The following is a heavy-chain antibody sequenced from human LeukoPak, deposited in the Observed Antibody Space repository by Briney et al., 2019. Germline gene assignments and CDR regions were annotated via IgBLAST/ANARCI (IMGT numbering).Heavy chain of an antibody. D-gene: IGHD5-24*01. CDR3: ARQGEGRDGYNYWLYYYYGMDV. Sequence: PSETLSLTCTVSGGSISSSSYYWGWIRQPPGKGLEWIGSIYYSGSTYYNPSLKSRVTISVDTSKNQFSLKLSSVTAADTAVYYCARQGEGRDGYNYWLYYYYGMDVWGQGTTVTVSS. V-gene: IGHV4-39*01. J-gene: IGHJ6*02. CDR1: GGSISSSSYY. CDR2: IYYSGST.